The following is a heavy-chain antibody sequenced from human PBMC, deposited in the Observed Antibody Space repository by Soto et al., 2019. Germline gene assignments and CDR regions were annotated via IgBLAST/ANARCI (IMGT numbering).Heavy chain of an antibody. CDR3: ARDHHSYFVVVPAARFDY. Sequence: SVKVSCKASGYTFTSYGISWVRQAPGQGLEWMGWISAYNGNTNYAQKLQGRVTMTTDTSTSTAYMELRSLRSDDTAVYYCARDHHSYFVVVPAARFDYWGQGTLVTVSS. J-gene: IGHJ4*02. V-gene: IGHV1-18*04. CDR2: ISAYNGNT. CDR1: GYTFTSYG. D-gene: IGHD2-2*01.